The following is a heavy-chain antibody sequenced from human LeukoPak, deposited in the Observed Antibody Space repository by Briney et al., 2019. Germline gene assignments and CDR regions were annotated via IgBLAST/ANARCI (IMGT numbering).Heavy chain of an antibody. CDR2: ISAYNGNT. CDR1: GYTFTSYG. CDR3: ARDRFFLRFLEAGDY. J-gene: IGHJ4*02. D-gene: IGHD3-3*01. Sequence: ASVKVSCKASGYTFTSYGISWVRQAPGQGLEWMGWISAYNGNTNYAQKLQGRVTMTRDTSISTAYMELSRLRSDDTAVYYCARDRFFLRFLEAGDYWGQGSLVTVSS. V-gene: IGHV1-18*01.